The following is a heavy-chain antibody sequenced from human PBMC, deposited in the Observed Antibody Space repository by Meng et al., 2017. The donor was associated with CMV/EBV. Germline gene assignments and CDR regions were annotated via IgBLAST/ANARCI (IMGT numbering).Heavy chain of an antibody. V-gene: IGHV3-15*01. J-gene: IGHJ4*02. D-gene: IGHD1-26*01. Sequence: QAPGKGLEWVGRIKSKTDGGTTDYAAPVKGRFTISRDDSKSTLYLQMNSLKTEDTAVYYCTTEPYRWELPYDYWGQGTLVTVSS. CDR2: IKSKTDGGTT. CDR3: TTEPYRWELPYDY.